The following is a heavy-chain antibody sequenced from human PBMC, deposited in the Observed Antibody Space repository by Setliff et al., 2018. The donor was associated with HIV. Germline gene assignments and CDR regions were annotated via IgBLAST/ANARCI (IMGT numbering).Heavy chain of an antibody. D-gene: IGHD6-19*01. CDR1: GGSISSGGFY. J-gene: IGHJ4*02. CDR2: IYNTGST. Sequence: SETLSLTCTVTGGSISSGGFYWTWIRQHPGKGLEWIGYIYNTGSTYHSPSLESRVTISIYTSKNQFSLKLSSVTAADTAVYYCARLRQWLAFFDSWGQGTLVTVSS. V-gene: IGHV4-31*03. CDR3: ARLRQWLAFFDS.